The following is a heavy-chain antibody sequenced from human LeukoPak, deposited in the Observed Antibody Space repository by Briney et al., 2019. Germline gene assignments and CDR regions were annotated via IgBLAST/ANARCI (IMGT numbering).Heavy chain of an antibody. CDR2: INRNGDST. CDR3: ARGFRNGPFDR. J-gene: IGHJ5*02. Sequence: GGSLRLSCEASGFTFDDYGMSWVRQRPGKGLEWVSGINRNGDSTDYADSVKGRFTISRDNAENSHFLQMNSLEFEDTALYYCARGFRNGPFDRWGQGTLVTVAS. CDR1: GFTFDDYG. V-gene: IGHV3-20*04. D-gene: IGHD2-8*01.